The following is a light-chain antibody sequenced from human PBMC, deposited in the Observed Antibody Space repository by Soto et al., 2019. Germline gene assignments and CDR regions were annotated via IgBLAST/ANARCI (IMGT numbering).Light chain of an antibody. V-gene: IGLV2-14*01. CDR3: SSYATSSPYV. Sequence: QSVLTQPASVSGSPGQSITISCTGTSSDVGGYNYVSWYQQHPGKAPKLVIYEVSHRPSGISDRFSGSKSGNTASLTISGLQVEDEADYYCSSYATSSPYVFGAGTKVTVL. J-gene: IGLJ1*01. CDR2: EVS. CDR1: SSDVGGYNY.